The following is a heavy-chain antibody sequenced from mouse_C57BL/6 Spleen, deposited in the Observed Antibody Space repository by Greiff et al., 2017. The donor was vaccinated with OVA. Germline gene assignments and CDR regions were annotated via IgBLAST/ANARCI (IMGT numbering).Heavy chain of an antibody. Sequence: VQLQESGAELVKPGASVKLSCKASGYTFTSYWMHWVKQRPGQGLEWIGMIHPNSGSTNYNEKFKSKATLTVDKSSSTAYMQLSSLTSEDSAVYYCARLQLRLPYYFDYWGQGTTLTVSS. D-gene: IGHD3-2*02. CDR3: ARLQLRLPYYFDY. CDR1: GYTFTSYW. J-gene: IGHJ2*01. CDR2: IHPNSGST. V-gene: IGHV1-64*01.